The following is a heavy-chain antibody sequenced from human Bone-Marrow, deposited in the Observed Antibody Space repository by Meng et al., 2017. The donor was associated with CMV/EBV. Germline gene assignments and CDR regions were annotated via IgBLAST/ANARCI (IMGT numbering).Heavy chain of an antibody. D-gene: IGHD4-17*01. V-gene: IGHV3-74*01. CDR1: GFTFSSYW. CDR2: INSDGSDT. J-gene: IGHJ4*02. Sequence: GESLKISCAAPGFTFSSYWMHWVRQAPGKGLVWVSCINSDGSDTRYTDSVKGRFTISRDNSKNTLYLQMNSLRAEDTAVYYCARDLRRNLDYWGQGTLVTVSS. CDR3: ARDLRRNLDY.